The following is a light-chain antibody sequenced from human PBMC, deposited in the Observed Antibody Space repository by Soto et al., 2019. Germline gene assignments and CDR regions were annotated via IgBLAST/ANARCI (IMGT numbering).Light chain of an antibody. Sequence: DIQMTQSPSSLSASVGDGVTITCRASQGISDYLAWYQQKPGKVPKLLIYEASTLQSGVPSRFSGSGSGTDFTLTISSLQPEDVATYYCQKYNKTPRTFGQGTEVEIK. J-gene: IGKJ1*01. CDR3: QKYNKTPRT. V-gene: IGKV1-27*01. CDR1: QGISDY. CDR2: EAS.